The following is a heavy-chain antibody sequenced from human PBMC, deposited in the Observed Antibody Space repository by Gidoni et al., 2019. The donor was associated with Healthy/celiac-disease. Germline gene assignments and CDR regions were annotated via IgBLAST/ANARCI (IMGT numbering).Heavy chain of an antibody. CDR2: ISAYNGNT. CDR1: GYTFPSYG. J-gene: IGHJ5*02. D-gene: IGHD4-17*01. V-gene: IGHV1-18*01. CDR3: ARDIDDVDYGDYNYNWFDP. Sequence: QVQLVQSGAEVATPGASGQVCGTASGYTFPSYGISWVRQAPGQGLEWMGWISAYNGNTNYAQKLQGRVTMTTDTSTSTAYMELRSLRADDTAVYYCARDIDDVDYGDYNYNWFDPWGQGTLVTVSS.